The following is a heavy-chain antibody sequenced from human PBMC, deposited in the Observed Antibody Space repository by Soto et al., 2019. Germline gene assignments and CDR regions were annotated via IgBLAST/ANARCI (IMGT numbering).Heavy chain of an antibody. CDR1: GGSISSGGYY. Sequence: PSETLSLTCTVSGGSISSGGYYWSWIRQHPGKGLEWIVYIYYSGSTYYNPSLKSRVTISVDTSKNQFSLKLSSVTAADTAVYYCARESLGRQLPSGSYDNYYGMDVWGQGTTVTVSS. CDR2: IYYSGST. D-gene: IGHD1-26*01. V-gene: IGHV4-31*03. CDR3: ARESLGRQLPSGSYDNYYGMDV. J-gene: IGHJ6*02.